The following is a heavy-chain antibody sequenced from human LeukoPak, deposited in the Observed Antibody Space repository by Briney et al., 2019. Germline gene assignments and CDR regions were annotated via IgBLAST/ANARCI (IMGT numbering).Heavy chain of an antibody. J-gene: IGHJ4*02. CDR1: GFTFSSYG. CDR2: ISYDGKYK. Sequence: GGSLRLSCAASGFTFSSYGMHWVRQAPGKGLEWVAAISYDGKYKYYADSVQGRFAISRDNSKNTMFLQMNSLRPEDTAVYYCAKARESYSSSWYFDYWGQGTLVTVSP. D-gene: IGHD6-13*01. CDR3: AKARESYSSSWYFDY. V-gene: IGHV3-30*18.